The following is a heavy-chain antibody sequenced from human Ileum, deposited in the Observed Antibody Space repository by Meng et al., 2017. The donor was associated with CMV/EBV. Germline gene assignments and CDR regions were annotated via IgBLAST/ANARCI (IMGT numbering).Heavy chain of an antibody. D-gene: IGHD3-16*02. CDR2: MNPNTGNT. J-gene: IGHJ6*02. V-gene: IGHV1-8*01. CDR3: GRGTSLGGVDV. Sequence: ASVKVSCKASGYTFTTYDINWVRQASGHGLEWLGYMNPNTGNTGHAQKFQGRITMTTNTSTSTAHKELSSLRSDDTATYYCGRGTSLGGVDVWGQGTTVTVSS. CDR1: GYTFTTYD.